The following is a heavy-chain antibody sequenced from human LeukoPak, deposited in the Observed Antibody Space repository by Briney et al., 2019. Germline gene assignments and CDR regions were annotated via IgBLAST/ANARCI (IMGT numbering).Heavy chain of an antibody. CDR3: ARDRTTVTYYYGMDV. CDR2: INPSGGST. D-gene: IGHD4-17*01. J-gene: IGHJ6*02. Sequence: ASVKVSCKASGYTFTSYYMHWVRQAPGQGLEWVGIINPSGGSTSYAQKFQGRVTMTRDTSTSTVYMELGSLRSEDTAVYYCARDRTTVTYYYGMDVWGQGTTVTVSS. CDR1: GYTFTSYY. V-gene: IGHV1-46*01.